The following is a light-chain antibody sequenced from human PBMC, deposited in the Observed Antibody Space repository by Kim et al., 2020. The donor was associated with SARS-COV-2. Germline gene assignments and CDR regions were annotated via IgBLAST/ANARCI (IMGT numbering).Light chain of an antibody. CDR2: LNSDGSH. J-gene: IGLJ3*02. V-gene: IGLV4-69*01. Sequence: QPVLTQSPSASASLGASVKLTCTLSSGHSSYAIAWHQQQPEKGPRSLMRLNSDGSHTRGDGIPDRFSGSSSGAERYLTISSLQSEDEADYYCQTWGTGMRVFGGGTQLTVL. CDR1: SGHSSYA. CDR3: QTWGTGMRV.